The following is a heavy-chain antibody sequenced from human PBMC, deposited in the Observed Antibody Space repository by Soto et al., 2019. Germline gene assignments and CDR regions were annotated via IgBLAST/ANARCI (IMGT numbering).Heavy chain of an antibody. J-gene: IGHJ4*02. CDR3: ARGEEYDYGDDSFDY. V-gene: IGHV4-4*02. D-gene: IGHD4-17*01. Sequence: QVQLQESGPGLVKPSGTLSLTCAVSGGSISSSNWWSWVRQPPGKGLEWIGEIYHSGSTNYNPSLKSRVTIPVDKSKNQFSLKLSSVTAADTAVYYCARGEEYDYGDDSFDYWGQGTLVTVSS. CDR2: IYHSGST. CDR1: GGSISSSNW.